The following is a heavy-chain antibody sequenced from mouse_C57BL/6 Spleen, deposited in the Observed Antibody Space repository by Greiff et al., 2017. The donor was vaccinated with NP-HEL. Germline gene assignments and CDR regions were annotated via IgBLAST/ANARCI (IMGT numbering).Heavy chain of an antibody. CDR2: IDPSDSET. V-gene: IGHV1-52*01. J-gene: IGHJ1*03. Sequence: QVQLQQPGAELVRPGSSVKLSCKASGYTFTSYWMHWVKQRPIQGLEWIGNIDPSDSETHYNQKFKDKATLTVDKSSSTAYMQLSSLTSEDSAVYYWARSGALYDYGYFDVWGTGTTVTVSS. CDR3: ARSGALYDYGYFDV. D-gene: IGHD2-3*01. CDR1: GYTFTSYW.